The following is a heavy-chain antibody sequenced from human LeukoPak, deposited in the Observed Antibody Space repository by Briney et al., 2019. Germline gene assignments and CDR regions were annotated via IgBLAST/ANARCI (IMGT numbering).Heavy chain of an antibody. CDR1: GGSISSYY. J-gene: IGHJ4*02. CDR3: ARTKFGSSWYDYFDY. V-gene: IGHV4-59*08. D-gene: IGHD6-13*01. Sequence: SETLSLTCTVSGGSISSYYWSWIRQPPGKGLEWIGYIYYSGSTNYNPSLKSRVTISVDTSKNQFSLKLSSVTAADTAVYYCARTKFGSSWYDYFDYWGQGTLVTVSS. CDR2: IYYSGST.